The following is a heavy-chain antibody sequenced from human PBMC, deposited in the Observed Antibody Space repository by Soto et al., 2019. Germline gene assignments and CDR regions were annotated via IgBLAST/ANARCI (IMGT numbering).Heavy chain of an antibody. J-gene: IGHJ4*02. CDR3: ARGVTTVTTFDY. V-gene: IGHV4-31*03. CDR2: IYYSGFT. Sequence: SETLSLTCTVSGGSITSGGYYWSWIRQHPGKGLEWIGYIYYSGFTYHNPSLKSRVTISVDTSKNQFSLKLSSVTAADTAVYYCARGVTTVTTFDYWGQGTLVT. D-gene: IGHD4-17*01. CDR1: GGSITSGGYY.